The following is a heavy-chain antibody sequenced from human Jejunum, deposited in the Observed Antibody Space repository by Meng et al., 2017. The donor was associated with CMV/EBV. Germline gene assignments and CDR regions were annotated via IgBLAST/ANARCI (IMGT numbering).Heavy chain of an antibody. D-gene: IGHD1-14*01. CDR3: ARGGGGMFDY. J-gene: IGHJ4*02. Sequence: SCDASGFTFSSYGIHWVRQAPGKGLEWVASISSDERYIFYADSVKGQFTISRDNSKSSLYLLMNSLRTDDTAIYYCARGGGGMFDYWGQGTLVTVSS. V-gene: IGHV3-30*02. CDR2: ISSDERYI. CDR1: GFTFSSYG.